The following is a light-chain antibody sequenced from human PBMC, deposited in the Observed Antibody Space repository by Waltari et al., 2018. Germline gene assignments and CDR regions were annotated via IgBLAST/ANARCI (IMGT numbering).Light chain of an antibody. CDR3: QQYDTSPT. J-gene: IGKJ1*01. Sequence: EIVLTQSPGTLSLPPGERATLSCRASQTVTRKNLAWYQQKPGQAPRLLMFDASRRATGIPDRFTGSGSGTDFTLTITRLEPEDCAFYYCQQYDTSPTFGQGTKVEIK. V-gene: IGKV3-20*01. CDR2: DAS. CDR1: QTVTRKN.